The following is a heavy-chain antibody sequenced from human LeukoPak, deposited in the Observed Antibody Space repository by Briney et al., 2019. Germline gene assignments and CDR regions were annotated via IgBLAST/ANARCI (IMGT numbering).Heavy chain of an antibody. CDR2: ISASGGTT. CDR3: ARGGGSYYYDSSGYYPDVNWFDP. D-gene: IGHD3-22*01. Sequence: AISASGGTTSYADSVKGRFTISRDTSKNTLYLQMNSLRAEDTAVYYCARGGGSYYYDSSGYYPDVNWFDPWGQGTLVTVSS. V-gene: IGHV3-23*01. J-gene: IGHJ5*02.